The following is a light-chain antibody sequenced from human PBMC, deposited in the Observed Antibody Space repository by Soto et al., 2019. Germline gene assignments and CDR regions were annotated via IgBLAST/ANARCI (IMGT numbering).Light chain of an antibody. V-gene: IGKV1-27*01. CDR1: QDNRNY. CDR2: AAS. J-gene: IGKJ3*01. CDR3: QRYHSAPLT. Sequence: DIQMTQSPSSLSASVGDRVTMTCRASQDNRNYVAWYQQKPGEVPKLLIYAASTLESGVPARFSGGGFGTDFTLTITSLRPEDVATYYCQRYHSAPLTFGPGTKVDLK.